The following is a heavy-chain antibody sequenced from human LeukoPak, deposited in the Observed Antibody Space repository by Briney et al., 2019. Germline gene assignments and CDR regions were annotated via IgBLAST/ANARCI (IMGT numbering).Heavy chain of an antibody. CDR1: GGTFSSYA. J-gene: IGHJ5*02. CDR3: AKAAAGTNWFDP. D-gene: IGHD6-13*01. Sequence: VKVSCKASGGTFSSYAISWVRQAPGQGLEWMGRIIPILGIANYAQKFQGRVTITADKSTSTAYMELSSLRSEDTAVYYCAKAAAGTNWFDPWGQGTLVTVSS. CDR2: IIPILGIA. V-gene: IGHV1-69*04.